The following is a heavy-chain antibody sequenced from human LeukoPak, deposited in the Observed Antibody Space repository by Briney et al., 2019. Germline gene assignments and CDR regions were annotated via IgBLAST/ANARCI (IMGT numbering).Heavy chain of an antibody. Sequence: SGGSLRLSCAASGFTFSSYAMSWVRQAPGKGLEWVSSISSSSSYIYYADSVEGRFTISRDNAKNSLYLQMNSLRAEDTAVYYCARPQYCSSTSCYEAYYGMDVWGQGTTVTVSS. CDR3: ARPQYCSSTSCYEAYYGMDV. J-gene: IGHJ6*02. CDR2: ISSSSSYI. D-gene: IGHD2-2*01. V-gene: IGHV3-21*01. CDR1: GFTFSSYA.